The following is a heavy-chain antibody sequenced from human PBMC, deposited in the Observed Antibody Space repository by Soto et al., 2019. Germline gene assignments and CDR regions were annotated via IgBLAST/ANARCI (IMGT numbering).Heavy chain of an antibody. Sequence: EVQLVESGGGLVQPGGSLRLSCTVSGFTFGDYWMTWVRQAPGKGLEWVANMNQDGSEKYYVDSVQGRFANSRDNAKNSLYLQTHSLRSEDTAVYYCASQRVSYAMAVWGQGTTVTVSS. CDR1: GFTFGDYW. CDR2: MNQDGSEK. CDR3: ASQRVSYAMAV. D-gene: IGHD1-1*01. J-gene: IGHJ6*02. V-gene: IGHV3-7*05.